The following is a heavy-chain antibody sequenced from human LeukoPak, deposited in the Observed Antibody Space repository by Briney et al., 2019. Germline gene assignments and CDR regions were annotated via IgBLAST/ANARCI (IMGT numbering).Heavy chain of an antibody. CDR3: AKVSCSSTSCYYHYYYYMDV. CDR1: GFTFSSYA. V-gene: IGHV3-23*01. D-gene: IGHD2-2*01. CDR2: ISGSGGST. Sequence: GGSLRLSCAASGFTFSSYAMSWVRQAPGKGLECVSAISGSGGSTYYADSVKGRFTISRDNSKNTLYLQMNSLRAEDTAVYYCAKVSCSSTSCYYHYYYYMDVWGKGTTVTVSS. J-gene: IGHJ6*03.